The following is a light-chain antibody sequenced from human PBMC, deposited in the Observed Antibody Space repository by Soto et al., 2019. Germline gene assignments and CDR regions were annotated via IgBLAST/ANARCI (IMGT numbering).Light chain of an antibody. CDR1: QTITTL. J-gene: IGKJ2*01. CDR2: AAS. Sequence: DIQLTQTPSSQSASVGDRVTITCRASQTITTLLHWYQQTPGKAPALLLYAASRLQSGVPSRFSGSGSGTDFTLTISGLQPEDFGTYYCQQTSSTPPTFGQGTRLQIK. CDR3: QQTSSTPPT. V-gene: IGKV1-39*01.